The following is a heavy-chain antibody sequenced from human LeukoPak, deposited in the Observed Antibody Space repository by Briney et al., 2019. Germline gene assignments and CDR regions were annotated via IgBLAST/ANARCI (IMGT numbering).Heavy chain of an antibody. CDR2: ISWNSGSI. CDR3: AKNARFLEWSLFDY. J-gene: IGHJ4*02. CDR1: GFTFDDYA. V-gene: IGHV3-9*01. Sequence: GRSLRLSCAASGFTFDDYAMHWVRQAPGKGLEWVSGISWNSGSIGYADSVKGRFTISRDNAKNSLYLQMNSLRAEDTAVYYCAKNARFLEWSLFDYWGQGTLVTVSS. D-gene: IGHD3-3*01.